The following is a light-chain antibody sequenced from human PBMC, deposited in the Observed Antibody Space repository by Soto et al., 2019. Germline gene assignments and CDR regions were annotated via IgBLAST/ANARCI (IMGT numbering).Light chain of an antibody. CDR3: QQAYGAPPT. CDR1: QSITTY. J-gene: IGKJ1*01. V-gene: IGKV1-39*01. CDR2: AAA. Sequence: DIPVTQSLSSLSASVLDRVTIXGRASQSITTYLNWYQQTSGEAPKLLIYAAARLQTGVPSRFSGSGSGTDFTLTISSLQPEDFATYYCQQAYGAPPTFGQGTKVAIK.